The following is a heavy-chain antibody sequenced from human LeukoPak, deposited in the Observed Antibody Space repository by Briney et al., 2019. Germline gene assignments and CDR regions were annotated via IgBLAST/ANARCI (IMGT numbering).Heavy chain of an antibody. D-gene: IGHD1/OR15-1a*01. V-gene: IGHV1-18*01. CDR1: GYTFNSYG. CDR3: ARSAPGTPLGGYYYYMDV. CDR2: ISVYNGNT. Sequence: ASVKVSCKAYGYTFNSYGIIWVRQAPGQGLEWMGWISVYNGNTNYAQKVQGRVTMTTDTSTSTAYMELRSLRSDDTAVYYCARSAPGTPLGGYYYYMDVWGKGTTVTVSS. J-gene: IGHJ6*03.